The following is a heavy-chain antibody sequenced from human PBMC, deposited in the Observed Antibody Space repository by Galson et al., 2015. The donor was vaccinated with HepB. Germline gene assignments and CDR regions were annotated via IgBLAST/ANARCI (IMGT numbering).Heavy chain of an antibody. Sequence: ETLSLTCTVSGGSISGYYCNWIRQPPGKGLEWIGYIYYSGTTNYNPSLKSRVSMSVDTSKNQFSLQLSSVTAADTAVYYCARDTPWAYGDHGHDYWGQGALVTVSS. CDR2: IYYSGTT. CDR3: ARDTPWAYGDHGHDY. CDR1: GGSISGYY. V-gene: IGHV4-59*01. J-gene: IGHJ4*02. D-gene: IGHD4-17*01.